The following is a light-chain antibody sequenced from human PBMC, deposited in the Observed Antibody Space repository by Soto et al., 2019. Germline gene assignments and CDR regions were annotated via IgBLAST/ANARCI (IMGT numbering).Light chain of an antibody. V-gene: IGKV3-15*01. Sequence: EIVMTQSPATLSVSPGERATLSCRASQSVSSNLAWYQQKPAQAPRLLIYGASTRATGIPARFSGSGSGTDFTLTISSLQSEDFAVFYCQQYDNWPITFGQGTRLEIK. CDR1: QSVSSN. J-gene: IGKJ5*01. CDR2: GAS. CDR3: QQYDNWPIT.